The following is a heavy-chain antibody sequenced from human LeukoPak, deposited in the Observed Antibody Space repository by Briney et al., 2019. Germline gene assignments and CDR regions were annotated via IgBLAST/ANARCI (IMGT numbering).Heavy chain of an antibody. Sequence: ASVKVSCKASGYTFSGYYMHWMRQATGQGLEWMGYMNPNSGNTGSAQKFQGRVTMTRDTSISTAYMELSSLRSEDPAVYYCATELRHQDYWGQGTLVTVSS. J-gene: IGHJ4*02. CDR1: GYTFSGYY. CDR3: ATELRHQDY. CDR2: MNPNSGNT. V-gene: IGHV1-8*02. D-gene: IGHD2-15*01.